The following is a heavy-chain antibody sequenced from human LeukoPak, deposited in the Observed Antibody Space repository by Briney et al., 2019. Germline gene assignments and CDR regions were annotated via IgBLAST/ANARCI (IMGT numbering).Heavy chain of an antibody. J-gene: IGHJ4*02. CDR1: GFTFDAYA. V-gene: IGHV3-43*02. CDR2: VSGDGRDT. CDR3: AKDKSWNPNGWSTFEY. D-gene: IGHD6-19*01. Sequence: GGSLRLSCAASGFTFDAYAMHWVRQAPGKGLEWVPFVSGDGRDTSYGDSVKGRFTVTRDNSKNSLYLQIEGLRTEDTAVYYCAKDKSWNPNGWSTFEYWGQGTLVTVSS.